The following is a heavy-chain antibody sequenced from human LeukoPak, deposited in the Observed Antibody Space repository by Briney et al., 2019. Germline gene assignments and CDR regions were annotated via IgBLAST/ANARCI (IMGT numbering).Heavy chain of an antibody. CDR2: INHSGST. D-gene: IGHD4-11*01. CDR3: ASPLLTSMDV. Sequence: SETLSLTCAVYGGSFSGYYWSWIRQPPGKGLGWIGEINHSGSTNYNPSLKSRVTISVDTSKNQFSLKLSSVTAADTAVYYCASPLLTSMDVWGQGTTVTVSS. CDR1: GGSFSGYY. V-gene: IGHV4-34*01. J-gene: IGHJ6*02.